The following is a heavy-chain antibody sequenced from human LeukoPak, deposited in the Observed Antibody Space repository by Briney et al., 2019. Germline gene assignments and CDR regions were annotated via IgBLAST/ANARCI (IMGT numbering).Heavy chain of an antibody. CDR1: GFTFSDYY. V-gene: IGHV3-11*01. CDR3: ARSRVLHYFDY. J-gene: IGHJ4*02. Sequence: GGSLRLSCAASGFTFSDYYMSWTRQAPGKGLEWVSYISSSGSTIYYADSVKGRFTISRDNAKNSLYLQMNSLRAEDTAVYYCARSRVLHYFDYWGQGTLVTVSS. CDR2: ISSSGSTI.